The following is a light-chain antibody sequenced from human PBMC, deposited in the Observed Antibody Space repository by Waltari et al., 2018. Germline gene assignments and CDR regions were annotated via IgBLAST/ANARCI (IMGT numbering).Light chain of an antibody. V-gene: IGKV3-20*01. CDR2: GAS. CDR3: QQYGNSPPT. Sequence: EIVLTQSPSTLSLSPGQRATLSCRASQSVSHNYLAWYQQKPGQTPRLLILGASSRATGIPDRFSGSGSGSDYTLTVSRLDPEDFAVYYCQQYGNSPPTFGQGTKVEV. CDR1: QSVSHNY. J-gene: IGKJ1*01.